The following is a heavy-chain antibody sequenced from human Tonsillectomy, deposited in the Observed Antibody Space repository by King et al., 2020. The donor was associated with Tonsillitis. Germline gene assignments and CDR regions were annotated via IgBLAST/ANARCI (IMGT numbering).Heavy chain of an antibody. D-gene: IGHD3-3*01. J-gene: IGHJ4*02. V-gene: IGHV1-69*01. CDR1: GGTFSSHI. Sequence: VQLVQSGAEVKQPGSSVKVSCKAAGGTFSSHIITWVRQAPGQGLAWMGGIIPIFGKTYSAEKFQGRVTITADESTSTAYMELSSLRFDDTAVYYCARGLFITIFGVVIPSTLDYWGQGTLVTVS. CDR2: IIPIFGKT. CDR3: ARGLFITIFGVVIPSTLDY.